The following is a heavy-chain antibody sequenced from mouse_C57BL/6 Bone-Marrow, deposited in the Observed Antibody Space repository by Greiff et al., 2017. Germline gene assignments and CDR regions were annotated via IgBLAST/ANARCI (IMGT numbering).Heavy chain of an antibody. CDR2: IWSGGST. CDR1: GFSLTSYG. D-gene: IGHD4-1*01. Sequence: VKLVESGPGLVQPSQSLSITCTVSGFSLTSYGVHWVRQSPGKGLEWLGVIWSGGSTDYNAAFISRLSISKDNSKSQVFFKMNSLQADDTAIYYCARKNWDFAWFAYWGQGTLVTVSA. CDR3: ARKNWDFAWFAY. V-gene: IGHV2-2*01. J-gene: IGHJ3*01.